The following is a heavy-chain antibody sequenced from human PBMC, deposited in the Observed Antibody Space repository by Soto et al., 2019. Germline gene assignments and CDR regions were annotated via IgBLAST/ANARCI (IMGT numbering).Heavy chain of an antibody. CDR1: GGSISSSSYY. V-gene: IGHV4-39*01. CDR2: IYYSGST. J-gene: IGHJ3*02. CDR3: ARAQPVPTYDSSGYYYGGAFDI. Sequence: QLQLQESGPGLVKPSETLSLTCTVSGGSISSSSYYWGWIRQPPGKGLEWVGSIYYSGSTYYNPSLKSRVTISVDTSKNQFSLKLSSVTAADTAVYYCARAQPVPTYDSSGYYYGGAFDIWGQGTMVTVSS. D-gene: IGHD3-22*01.